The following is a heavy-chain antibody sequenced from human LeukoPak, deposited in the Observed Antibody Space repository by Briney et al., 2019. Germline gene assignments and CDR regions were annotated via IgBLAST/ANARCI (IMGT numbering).Heavy chain of an antibody. CDR3: TRASHRAFDM. CDR1: GDIVSSHDAA. V-gene: IGHV6-1*01. Sequence: SQTLSLTCAISGDIVSSHDAAWNWIRQSPSRGLEWLGRTYYRSGWYSDYAVSVKSRITINADTPKNQFSLHLNSVTPEDTAMYYCTRASHRAFDMWGQGTMVTVSS. CDR2: TYYRSGWYS. J-gene: IGHJ3*02.